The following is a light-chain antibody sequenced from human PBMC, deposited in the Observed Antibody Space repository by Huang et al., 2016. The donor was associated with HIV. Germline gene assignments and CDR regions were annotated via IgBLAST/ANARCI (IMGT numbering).Light chain of an antibody. CDR2: DAS. Sequence: DIQMTQSPSSLSASVGDRVTISCQASQDIANYINWYQQKPGQAPQLLIYDASTLQTGVPSRVSGSGAGTDFSFTISSLQPEDIATYYCQQYDSLPPWTFGQGTKVEIQ. CDR1: QDIANY. J-gene: IGKJ1*01. CDR3: QQYDSLPPWT. V-gene: IGKV1-33*01.